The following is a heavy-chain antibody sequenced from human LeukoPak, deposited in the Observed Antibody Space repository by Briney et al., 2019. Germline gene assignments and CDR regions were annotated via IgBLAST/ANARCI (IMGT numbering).Heavy chain of an antibody. CDR1: GGSISSSKW. D-gene: IGHD2-8*01. Sequence: KPSGTLSLTCAVSGGSISSSKWWSWVRQPPGKGLEWIGNIYHSGSTNYNPSLKSQVSISLDKPKNQFSLNLRSVTAADTAVYYCARDYCTDDSCYATYDSWGQGTLVTVSS. CDR3: ARDYCTDDSCYATYDS. CDR2: IYHSGST. J-gene: IGHJ4*02. V-gene: IGHV4-4*02.